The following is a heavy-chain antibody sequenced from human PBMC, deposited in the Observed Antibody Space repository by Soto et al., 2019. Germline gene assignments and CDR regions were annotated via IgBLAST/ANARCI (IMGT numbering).Heavy chain of an antibody. D-gene: IGHD2-15*01. J-gene: IGHJ4*02. V-gene: IGHV3-30*18. CDR2: ISYDGSNK. CDR3: AKDRETRDCSGGSCYSARDY. CDR1: GFTFSSYG. Sequence: QVQLVESGGGVVQPGRSLRLSCAASGFTFSSYGMHWVRQAPGKGLDWVAVISYDGSNKYYADSVKGRFTISRDNSKNALYLQMNSLRAEDTAVYYCAKDRETRDCSGGSCYSARDYWGQGTLVTVSS.